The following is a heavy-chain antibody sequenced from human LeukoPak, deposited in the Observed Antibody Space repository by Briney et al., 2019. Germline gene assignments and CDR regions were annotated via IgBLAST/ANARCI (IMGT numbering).Heavy chain of an antibody. Sequence: GGSLRLSCAASGFTFSAYGMSWFRQAPGKGLGWVSAITYSSGNTYYADSVKGRFTISRDNSKNTLYLQKNSLRAEDTALYYCAKDGTGCGGDCYSDYWGQGTLVTVSS. CDR3: AKDGTGCGGDCYSDY. V-gene: IGHV3-23*01. CDR2: ITYSSGNT. J-gene: IGHJ4*02. D-gene: IGHD2-21*02. CDR1: GFTFSAYG.